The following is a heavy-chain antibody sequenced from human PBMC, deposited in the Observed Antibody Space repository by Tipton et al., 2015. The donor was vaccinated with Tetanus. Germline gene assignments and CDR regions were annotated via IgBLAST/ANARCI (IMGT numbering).Heavy chain of an antibody. CDR1: GLFFHNAW. J-gene: IGHJ4*02. CDR2: IKSKTDGGTT. Sequence: QLVQSGGGLAKPGGSLRLSCTTSGLFFHNAWMNWVRQAPGKGLQWVGRIKSKTDGGTTDYAARVKDRFSTSRDDSKNTLFLVMNSLKTEDTGVYYCTTSGRVGSGSRADFWGRGTLVAVSS. CDR3: TTSGRVGSGSRADF. D-gene: IGHD1-26*01. V-gene: IGHV3-15*07.